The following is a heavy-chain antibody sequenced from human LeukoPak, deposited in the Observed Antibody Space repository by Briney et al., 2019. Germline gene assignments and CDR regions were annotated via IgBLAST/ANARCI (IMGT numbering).Heavy chain of an antibody. CDR3: ARDLGILEKPFDP. CDR1: GGSISSYY. V-gene: IGHV4-59*01. D-gene: IGHD1-1*01. Sequence: SETLSLTCTVSGGSISSYYWSWIRQPAGKGLEWIGYIYYSGSTNYNPSLKSRVTISVDTSKNQFSLKLSSVTAADTAVYYCARDLGILEKPFDPWGQGTLVTVSS. CDR2: IYYSGST. J-gene: IGHJ5*02.